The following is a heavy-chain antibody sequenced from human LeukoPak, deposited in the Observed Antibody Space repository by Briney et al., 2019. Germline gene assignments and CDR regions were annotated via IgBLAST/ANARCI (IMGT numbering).Heavy chain of an antibody. Sequence: SETLSLTCVVYGGSFSGYHWSWIRQSPGKGLEWIGEINHRGSTNYNPSLKRRVTMSLDASKNQFSLKLSSVTAADTAVYYCAKSLYGSGSYYNWFDPWGQGTLVTVSS. CDR3: AKSLYGSGSYYNWFDP. CDR1: GGSFSGYH. CDR2: INHRGST. V-gene: IGHV4-34*01. D-gene: IGHD3-10*01. J-gene: IGHJ5*02.